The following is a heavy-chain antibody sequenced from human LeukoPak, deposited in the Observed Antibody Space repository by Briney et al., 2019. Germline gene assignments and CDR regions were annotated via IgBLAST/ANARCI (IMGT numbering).Heavy chain of an antibody. CDR2: IYTSGST. CDR1: GGSISSGSYY. Sequence: PSLTLSLTCTVSGGSISSGSYYWSWIRQPAGKGLEWIGRIYTSGSTNYNPSLKSRVTISVDTSKNQFSLKLSSVTAADTAVYYCARVRAARLYFDYWGQGTLLTVSS. V-gene: IGHV4-61*02. J-gene: IGHJ4*02. CDR3: ARVRAARLYFDY. D-gene: IGHD6-6*01.